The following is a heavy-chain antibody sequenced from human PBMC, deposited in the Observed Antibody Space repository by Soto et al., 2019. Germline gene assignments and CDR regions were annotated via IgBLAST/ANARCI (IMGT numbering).Heavy chain of an antibody. CDR3: ARGRYYYGS. D-gene: IGHD3-10*01. Sequence: SETLFLTCTVSGGSISSYYWSWIRQPPGKGLEWIGYIYYSGSTNYNPSLKSRVTISVDTSKNQFSLKLSSVTAADTAVYYCARGRYYYGSWGQGTLVTVSS. CDR2: IYYSGST. CDR1: GGSISSYY. V-gene: IGHV4-59*12. J-gene: IGHJ4*02.